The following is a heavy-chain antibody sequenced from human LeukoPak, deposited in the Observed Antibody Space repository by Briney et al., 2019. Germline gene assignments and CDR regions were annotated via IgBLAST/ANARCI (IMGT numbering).Heavy chain of an antibody. D-gene: IGHD3-10*01. CDR2: IHYSGSA. V-gene: IGHV4-59*12. Sequence: SETLSLTCTVSGGPIRTYQWSWIRQPPGKGLEWIGNIHYSGSANYNPSLKSRVTISVDTSKNQFSLKLSSVTAADTAVYYCARDILSEGASVLLWFGTSGGYYYYMDVWGKGTTVTVSS. CDR1: GGPIRTYQ. J-gene: IGHJ6*03. CDR3: ARDILSEGASVLLWFGTSGGYYYYMDV.